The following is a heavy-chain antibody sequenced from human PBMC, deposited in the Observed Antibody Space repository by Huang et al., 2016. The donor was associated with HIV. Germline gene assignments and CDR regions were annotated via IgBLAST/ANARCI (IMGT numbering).Heavy chain of an antibody. V-gene: IGHV4-39*01. Sequence: QLQLQESGPGQVKPSETLSLTCTVSGDFISSTNYYWGWIRQSPRKGLEWVGSVYQSGRTNYTPSLKSRVTLSVDTARNQFSLRLNSVTAADTAVYYCASQHIGAAATWFWGRGTQVAVSS. D-gene: IGHD6-13*01. CDR2: VYQSGRT. J-gene: IGHJ4*02. CDR1: GDFISSTNYY. CDR3: ASQHIGAAATWF.